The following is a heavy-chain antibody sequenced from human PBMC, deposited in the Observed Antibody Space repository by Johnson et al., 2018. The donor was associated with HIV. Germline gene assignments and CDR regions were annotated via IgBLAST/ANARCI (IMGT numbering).Heavy chain of an antibody. D-gene: IGHD1-26*01. J-gene: IGHJ3*02. CDR1: GFTFSSYW. Sequence: VQLVESGGGLVQPGGSLRLSCAVSGFTFSSYWMTWVRQAPGKGLEWVANIKQDGSEKYYVDSVKGRFTISRDNAKNSLYLQMNSLRAEDTALYYCARELIVGATNAFDIWGQGTMVTVSS. CDR3: ARELIVGATNAFDI. V-gene: IGHV3-7*05. CDR2: IKQDGSEK.